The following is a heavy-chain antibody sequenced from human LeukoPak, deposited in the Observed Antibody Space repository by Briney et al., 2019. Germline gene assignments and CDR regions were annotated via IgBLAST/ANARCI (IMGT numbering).Heavy chain of an antibody. CDR3: ARTTGYSSSWYLGYFDY. D-gene: IGHD6-13*01. J-gene: IGHJ4*02. CDR2: IYYSGST. Sequence: SETLSLTCTVSGGSISSSSYYWGWIRHPPGKGLEWIGCIYYSGSTYYNPSLKSRVTISVDTSKNQFSLKLSSVTAADTAVYYCARTTGYSSSWYLGYFDYWGQGTLVTVSS. CDR1: GGSISSSSYY. V-gene: IGHV4-39*01.